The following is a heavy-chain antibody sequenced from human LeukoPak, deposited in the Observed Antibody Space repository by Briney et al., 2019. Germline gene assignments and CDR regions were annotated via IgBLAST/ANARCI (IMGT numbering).Heavy chain of an antibody. CDR3: ARARSEIGGYYPKYFRH. J-gene: IGHJ1*01. Sequence: GGSLRLSCAASGFSFSSYWMHWVRQAPGKRLVWVSRSKSDGKTNYADSVQGRFTISRDNAKNTVSLQMNSLRAEDTGVYYSARARSEIGGYYPKYFRHWGQGTLVTVSS. V-gene: IGHV3-74*01. CDR2: SKSDGKT. CDR1: GFSFSSYW. D-gene: IGHD3-22*01.